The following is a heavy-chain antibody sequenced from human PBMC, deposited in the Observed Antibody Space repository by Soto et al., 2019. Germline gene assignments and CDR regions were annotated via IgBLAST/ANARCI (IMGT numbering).Heavy chain of an antibody. D-gene: IGHD6-13*01. CDR2: IIPVFGTP. Sequence: QVQLEQSGSEVKKSGSSVKVSCKASGYSFSSQAITWVRQAPGQGLEWMGGIIPVFGTPSYAQKFQGRVTISADKSTNTSYLELRSLRSEDTAVNYCARGGALSTSWYWGDGLDSWGQGTQVTVSS. CDR1: GYSFSSQA. V-gene: IGHV1-69*06. CDR3: ARGGALSTSWYWGDGLDS. J-gene: IGHJ4*02.